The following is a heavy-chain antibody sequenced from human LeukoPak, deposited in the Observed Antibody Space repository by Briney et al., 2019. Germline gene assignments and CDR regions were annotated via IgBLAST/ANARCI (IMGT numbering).Heavy chain of an antibody. CDR3: ARGYDYVWGSYRLYYFDY. Sequence: GGSLRLSCAASGFTFSSYAMSRVRQAPGKGLEWVSAISGSGGSTYYADSVKGRFTISRDNSKNTLYLQMNSLRAEDTAVYYCARGYDYVWGSYRLYYFDYWGQGTLVTVSS. J-gene: IGHJ4*02. V-gene: IGHV3-23*01. CDR1: GFTFSSYA. D-gene: IGHD3-16*02. CDR2: ISGSGGST.